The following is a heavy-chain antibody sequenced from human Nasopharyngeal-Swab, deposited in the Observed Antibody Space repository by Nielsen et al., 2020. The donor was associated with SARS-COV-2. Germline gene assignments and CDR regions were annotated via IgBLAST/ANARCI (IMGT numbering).Heavy chain of an antibody. CDR3: ARDGRHSGSYQDPYYYGMDV. J-gene: IGHJ6*02. V-gene: IGHV3-23*01. CDR2: ISGSGGST. CDR1: GFTFSSYA. Sequence: GESLKISCAASGFTFSSYAMSWVRQAPGKGLEWVSAISGSGGSTYYADSVKGRFTISRDNSKNTLYLQMNSLRAEDTAVYYCARDGRHSGSYQDPYYYGMDVWGQGTTVTVSS. D-gene: IGHD1-26*01.